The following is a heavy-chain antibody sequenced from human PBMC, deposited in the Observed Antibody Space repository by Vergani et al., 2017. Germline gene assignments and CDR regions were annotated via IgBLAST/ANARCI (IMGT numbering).Heavy chain of an antibody. CDR1: GYTFTSYA. V-gene: IGHV1-3*01. D-gene: IGHD3-3*01. Sequence: QVQLVQSGAEVKKPGASVKVSCKASGYTFTSYAMHWVRQAPGQRLEWMGWINAGNGNTKYSQKFQGRVTITRDTSASTAYMELSSLRSDDTAVYYCARRLRSAPMDVWGQGTTVTVSS. J-gene: IGHJ6*02. CDR2: INAGNGNT. CDR3: ARRLRSAPMDV.